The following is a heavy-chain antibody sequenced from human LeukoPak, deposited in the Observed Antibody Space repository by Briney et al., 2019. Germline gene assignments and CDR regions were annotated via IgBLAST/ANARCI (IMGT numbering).Heavy chain of an antibody. V-gene: IGHV4-38-2*02. CDR1: GYSISSGYY. J-gene: IGHJ4*02. CDR2: IYHSGST. CDR3: ARGLGYCSGGSCYGYFDY. D-gene: IGHD2-15*01. Sequence: SETLSLTCTVSGYSISSGYYWGWIRQPPGKGLEWIGSIYHSGSTYYNPSLKSRVTISVDTSKNQFSLKLSSVTAADTAVYYCARGLGYCSGGSCYGYFDYWGQGTLVTVSS.